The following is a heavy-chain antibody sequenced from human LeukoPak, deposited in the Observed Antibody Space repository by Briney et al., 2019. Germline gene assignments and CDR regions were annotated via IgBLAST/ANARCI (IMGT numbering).Heavy chain of an antibody. D-gene: IGHD1-26*01. Sequence: ASVKVSCKASGYTFTSYDINWVRQATGQGLEWMGWMNPNSGNTGYAQKFQGRVTMTRNTSISTAYMELSSLRSEDTAVYYCARASGSYGSRKSDYWGQGTLVTVSS. CDR1: GYTFTSYD. CDR3: ARASGSYGSRKSDY. J-gene: IGHJ4*02. CDR2: MNPNSGNT. V-gene: IGHV1-8*01.